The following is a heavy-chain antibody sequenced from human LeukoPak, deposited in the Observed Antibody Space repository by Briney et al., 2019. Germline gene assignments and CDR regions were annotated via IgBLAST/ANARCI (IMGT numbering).Heavy chain of an antibody. CDR1: GYTVSSNY. CDR3: AVYGSGSNKAVGTGDY. V-gene: IGHV3-53*01. J-gene: IGHJ4*02. D-gene: IGHD3-10*01. Sequence: GESLTLTCTASGYTVSSNYNSCFRQAPAKGLQGGSVIYSGGSTNYAASVKGRFTISRDNSKNTLYLQMNSLRAEDTAVYYCAVYGSGSNKAVGTGDYWGQGTLVTVSS. CDR2: IYSGGST.